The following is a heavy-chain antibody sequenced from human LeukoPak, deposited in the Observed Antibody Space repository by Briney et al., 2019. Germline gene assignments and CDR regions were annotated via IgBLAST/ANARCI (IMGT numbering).Heavy chain of an antibody. Sequence: GASVKVSCKASGHTFTAYYMFWVRQAPGQGLEWMGWINPNSGGTNFAPNFQGRVTVTSDTSISTAYMELSGLTSDDTAVYFCATYYSDTSARDWGQGTLVTVSS. CDR2: INPNSGGT. CDR3: ATYYSDTSARD. CDR1: GHTFTAYY. V-gene: IGHV1-2*02. J-gene: IGHJ4*02. D-gene: IGHD3-22*01.